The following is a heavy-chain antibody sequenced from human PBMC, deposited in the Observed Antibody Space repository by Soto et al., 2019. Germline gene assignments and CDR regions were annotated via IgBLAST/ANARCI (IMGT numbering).Heavy chain of an antibody. V-gene: IGHV4-59*01. CDR1: GGSISGYY. J-gene: IGHJ6*02. CDR3: ARDLWGYCGTDCYPLDV. Sequence: SETLSLTCTVSGGSISGYYWSWIRQPPGKGLEWIGYMYNTGSTVYNPSYKSRVTISVDTSKNQFSLKLNSVTAADTAVYCCARDLWGYCGTDCYPLDVWGQGTTVTVSS. D-gene: IGHD2-21*02. CDR2: MYNTGST.